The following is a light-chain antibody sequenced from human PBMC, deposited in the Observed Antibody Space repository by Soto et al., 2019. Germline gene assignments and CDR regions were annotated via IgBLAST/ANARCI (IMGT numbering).Light chain of an antibody. CDR2: EVS. CDR1: SSDVGGYNY. Sequence: QSALTQPASVSGSPGQSITISCTGTSSDVGGYNYVSWYQQYPGKAPKLMIYEVSNRPSGVSNRFSGSKSGNTASLTISGLQAEDEADYYFSSYTSSSTNVFGTGTKLTVL. CDR3: SSYTSSSTNV. V-gene: IGLV2-14*01. J-gene: IGLJ1*01.